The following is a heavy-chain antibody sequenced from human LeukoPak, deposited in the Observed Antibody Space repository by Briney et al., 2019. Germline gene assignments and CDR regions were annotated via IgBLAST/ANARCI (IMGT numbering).Heavy chain of an antibody. CDR2: IANDGRT. D-gene: IGHD6-19*01. CDR3: ARDDTSGGYYEFGY. J-gene: IGHJ4*02. V-gene: IGHV3-23*01. CDR1: GFTFSSSA. Sequence: GGSLRLSCAASGFTFSSSAMSWVRQAPGKGLECVSVIANDGRTYYANSVKGRFTISRDISKNMVYLQMNSLRADDTAVYYCARDDTSGGYYEFGYWGQGTLVTVSS.